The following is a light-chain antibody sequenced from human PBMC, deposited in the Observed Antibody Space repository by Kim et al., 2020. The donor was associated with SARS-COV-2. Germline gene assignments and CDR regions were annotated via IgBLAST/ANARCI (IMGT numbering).Light chain of an antibody. CDR3: YSAADNNRV. Sequence: YELSQPSSVSVSPGQTARITCSGDVLAKKYARWFQQKPGQAPVLVIYKDSERPSGIPERFSGSSSGTTVTLTISGAQVEDEADYYCYSAADNNRVFGGGTQLTVL. J-gene: IGLJ3*02. CDR2: KDS. CDR1: VLAKKY. V-gene: IGLV3-27*01.